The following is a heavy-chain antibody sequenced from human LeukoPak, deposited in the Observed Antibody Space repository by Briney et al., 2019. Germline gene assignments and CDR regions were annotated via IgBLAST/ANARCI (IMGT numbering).Heavy chain of an antibody. CDR2: VSGSGGNT. CDR1: GFAFSSYG. CDR3: AKSRNFYYYFMEV. V-gene: IGHV3-23*01. Sequence: GGSLRLSCAASGFAFSSYGMSWVRQAPGKGLEWVSAVSGSGGNTYYADSVKGRFTVSRDNSKNTLYLQMNSLRAEDTAVYYCAKSRNFYYYFMEVSGRGTKVTISS. J-gene: IGHJ6*03.